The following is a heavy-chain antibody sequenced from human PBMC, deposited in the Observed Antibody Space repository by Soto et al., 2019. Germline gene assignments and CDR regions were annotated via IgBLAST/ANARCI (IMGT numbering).Heavy chain of an antibody. Sequence: EVQLLESGGGLAQPGGSLRLSCAASAFAFSSYAMSWVRQAPGKGLEWVSAVSGSGDSTYYADSVKGRFTISRDNSNNTLYLQMTSLRAEGTAVYYCAKGRASDCPGCTQDYWGQGTLVTVSS. V-gene: IGHV3-23*01. CDR3: AKGRASDCPGCTQDY. D-gene: IGHD2-21*02. CDR1: AFAFSSYA. CDR2: VSGSGDST. J-gene: IGHJ4*02.